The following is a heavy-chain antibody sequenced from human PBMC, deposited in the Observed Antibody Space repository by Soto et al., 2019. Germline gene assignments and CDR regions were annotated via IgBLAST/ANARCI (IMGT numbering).Heavy chain of an antibody. Sequence: EVQLLESGGGLVQPGGSLRLSCAASGFTFSSYAMSWVRQAPGKGLEWVSAISGSGGSTYYADSVKGRFTISRDNAKNSLYLQMNSLRAEDTAVYYCAREVVRTYYSYFDYWGQGTLVTVSS. V-gene: IGHV3-23*01. CDR3: AREVVRTYYSYFDY. D-gene: IGHD1-26*01. CDR1: GFTFSSYA. J-gene: IGHJ4*02. CDR2: ISGSGGST.